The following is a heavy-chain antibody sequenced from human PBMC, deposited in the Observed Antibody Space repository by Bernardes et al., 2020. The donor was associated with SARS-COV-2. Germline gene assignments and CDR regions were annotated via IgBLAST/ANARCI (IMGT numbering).Heavy chain of an antibody. V-gene: IGHV1-2*02. D-gene: IGHD3-22*01. CDR3: ALPPTNYDRYAMDL. CDR2: INPNSGGT. J-gene: IGHJ6*02. Sequence: SSNPSGYPFTRYYLHWVRQSPGPGLEWMGWINPNSGGTNYAQNFQGRVTMTRDTSIGTAYMELSGLRFDDTAVYYCALPPTNYDRYAMDLWGQGTTVTVSS. CDR1: GYPFTRYY.